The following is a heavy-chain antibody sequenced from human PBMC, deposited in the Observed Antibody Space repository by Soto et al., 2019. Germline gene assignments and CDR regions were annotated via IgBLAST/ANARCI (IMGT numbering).Heavy chain of an antibody. V-gene: IGHV3-53*01. CDR2: IYSGGST. Sequence: PXGSLILSCSAAGFTVSSNYMSWVRQAPGKGLEWVSVIYSGGSTYYADSVKGRFTISRDNSKNTLYLQMNSLRAEDTAVYYCARDLGYSSGWSRWRWGQGTLVTVSS. D-gene: IGHD6-19*01. CDR1: GFTVSSNY. CDR3: ARDLGYSSGWSRWR. J-gene: IGHJ4*02.